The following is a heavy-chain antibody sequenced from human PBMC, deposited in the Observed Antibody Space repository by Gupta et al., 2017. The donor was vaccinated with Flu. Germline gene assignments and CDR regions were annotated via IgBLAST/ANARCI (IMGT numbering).Heavy chain of an antibody. V-gene: IGHV4-31*03. Sequence: QVQLQESGPGLVKPLQTLSLTCTFSAGSISSGGYYLSWIRQNTGKGLEWIGYIDYRGSTYYKTSLKSRVTIAVDTSKNQCSLKLSSVTAADTAGDYCERATMIVVGHIDYWGQGTLGTV. CDR3: ERATMIVVGHIDY. CDR1: AGSISSGGYY. J-gene: IGHJ4*02. D-gene: IGHD3-22*01. CDR2: IDYRGST.